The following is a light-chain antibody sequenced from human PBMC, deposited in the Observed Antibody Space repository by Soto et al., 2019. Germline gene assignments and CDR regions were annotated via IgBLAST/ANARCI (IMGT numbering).Light chain of an antibody. CDR3: QQYNNWPPIT. Sequence: EIVMTESPATLSVSPGERATLSCRASQSVRSSLAWYQQKPGQAPRLLIYGASTRATGIPARFSGSGSEADFTLTISGLQSEDFAVYYCQQYNNWPPITFGQGTRLEI. J-gene: IGKJ5*01. CDR2: GAS. V-gene: IGKV3-15*01. CDR1: QSVRSS.